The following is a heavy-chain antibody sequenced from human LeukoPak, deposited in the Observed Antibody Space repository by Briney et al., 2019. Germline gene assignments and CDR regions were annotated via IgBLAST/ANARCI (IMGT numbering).Heavy chain of an antibody. CDR2: INHSGST. J-gene: IGHJ6*03. Sequence: SETLSLTCAVYGGSFSGYYWSWIRQPPGKGLEWIGEINHSGSTNYNPSLKSRVTISVDTSKNQFSLKLSSVTAADTAVYYCARVFGSALKEYQLLYYYYYYMDVWGKGTTVTVSS. V-gene: IGHV4-34*01. D-gene: IGHD2-2*01. CDR3: ARVFGSALKEYQLLYYYYYYMDV. CDR1: GGSFSGYY.